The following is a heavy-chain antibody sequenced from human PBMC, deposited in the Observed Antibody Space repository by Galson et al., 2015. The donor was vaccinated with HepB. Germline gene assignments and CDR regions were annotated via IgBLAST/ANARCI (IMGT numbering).Heavy chain of an antibody. CDR1: GYTFTSYG. J-gene: IGHJ4*02. Sequence: SVKVSCKASGYTFTSYGLSWLRQAPGQGLEWMGWISIYSGNTNYAQKFQGRVTMTTDTSTSTAYMELRSLRSDDTAVYYCAMDNSGWYGSFDYWGQGTLVTVSS. CDR3: AMDNSGWYGSFDY. CDR2: ISIYSGNT. D-gene: IGHD6-19*01. V-gene: IGHV1-18*04.